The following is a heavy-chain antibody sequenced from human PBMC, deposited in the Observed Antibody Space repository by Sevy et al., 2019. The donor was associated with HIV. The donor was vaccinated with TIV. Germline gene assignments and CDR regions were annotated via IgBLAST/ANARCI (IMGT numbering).Heavy chain of an antibody. D-gene: IGHD2-21*01. V-gene: IGHV5-51*01. J-gene: IGHJ4*02. CDR1: GYTFTSSW. Sequence: GESLKISCQGSGYTFTSSWVDWVRQLPGKGLEWMGTIYPGDSDTRYSPSFQGQVTISVDKSTNTAFLQWASLRTSDTAMYYCARRTRDCDGDTCYGTYFDIWGQGNLVTVSS. CDR2: IYPGDSDT. CDR3: ARRTRDCDGDTCYGTYFDI.